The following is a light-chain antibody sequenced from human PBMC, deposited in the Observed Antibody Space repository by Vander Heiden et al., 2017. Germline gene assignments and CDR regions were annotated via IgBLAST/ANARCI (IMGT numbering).Light chain of an antibody. Sequence: EPVSTHSPGTLSLPPGDRATLSCRPSQCVSSSHLAPDQQKPRQAHRLLIYGASSRATGITDRSSGNGSGTNFTLITSRMESDDCEAYDCQHQGTFGQGTKVEIK. CDR3: QHQGT. CDR2: GAS. CDR1: QCVSSSH. V-gene: IGKV3-20*01. J-gene: IGKJ2*01.